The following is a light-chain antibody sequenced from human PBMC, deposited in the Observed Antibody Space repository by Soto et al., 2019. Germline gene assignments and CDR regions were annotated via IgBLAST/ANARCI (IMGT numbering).Light chain of an antibody. J-gene: IGKJ5*01. Sequence: ESVLTQSPGTLSLSPGERATLSCRASQSVNSNYLAWYQQKPGQAPRILMYDASTRATGISARFSGSGSGTEFTLTISSLQSEDFAVYYCQQYHNWPITFGQGTRVEIK. CDR2: DAS. CDR1: QSVNSN. V-gene: IGKV3-15*01. CDR3: QQYHNWPIT.